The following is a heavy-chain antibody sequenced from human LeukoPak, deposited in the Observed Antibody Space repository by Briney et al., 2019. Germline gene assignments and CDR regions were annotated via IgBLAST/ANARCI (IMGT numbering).Heavy chain of an antibody. CDR2: INAGNGNT. CDR3: ARLAVADNSFDY. V-gene: IGHV1-3*01. J-gene: IGHJ4*02. Sequence: ASVKVSCKASGYTFTSYAMHWVRQAPGQGLGWMGWINAGNGNTKYSQKFQGRVTITRDTSASTAYMELSSLRSEDTAVYYCARLAVADNSFDYWGQGTLVTVSS. D-gene: IGHD6-19*01. CDR1: GYTFTSYA.